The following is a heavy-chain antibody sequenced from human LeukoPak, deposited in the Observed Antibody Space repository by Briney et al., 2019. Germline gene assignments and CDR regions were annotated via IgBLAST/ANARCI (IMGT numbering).Heavy chain of an antibody. D-gene: IGHD2-8*01. CDR1: GGSISTTNW. CDR2: ISLSGLT. V-gene: IGHV4-4*03. Sequence: PRETLCLTCGVSGGSISTTNWWSWVRQPPGQGLEWIGEISLSGLTNYSPSLNSRVTMSLDKPKNQLSLNLSSVTAADTAVYYCSRENGAWSPFGFWGQGTLVTVAS. CDR3: SRENGAWSPFGF. J-gene: IGHJ4*02.